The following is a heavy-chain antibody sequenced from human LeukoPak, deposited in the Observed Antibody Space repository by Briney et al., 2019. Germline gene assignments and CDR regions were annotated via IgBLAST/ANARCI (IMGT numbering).Heavy chain of an antibody. V-gene: IGHV4-61*08. CDR2: IYYSGNT. CDR3: AREMGSGSEFDY. J-gene: IGHJ4*02. CDR1: GGSISTSEFY. D-gene: IGHD6-19*01. Sequence: PSETLSLTCTVSGGSISTSEFYWGWLRQPQGKDLEWVGYIYYSGNTNYNPSLKSRVTISLDTSKNQFSLKLSSVTAADTAVYYCAREMGSGSEFDYWGQGTLVTVSS.